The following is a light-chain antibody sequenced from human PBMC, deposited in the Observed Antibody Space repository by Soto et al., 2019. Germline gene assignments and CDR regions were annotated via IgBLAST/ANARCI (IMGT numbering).Light chain of an antibody. V-gene: IGLV1-51*01. CDR3: GTWDSSLSAGV. CDR2: DNY. J-gene: IGLJ2*01. Sequence: QSVLTQPPSVSAAPGQKVTISCSGSSSNIGNNFVSWYQQLPGTAPKLIIYDNYHRPSGIPDRFSGSKSGTSATLGITGLQTGDEADYYCGTWDSSLSAGVFGGGTKLTVL. CDR1: SSNIGNNF.